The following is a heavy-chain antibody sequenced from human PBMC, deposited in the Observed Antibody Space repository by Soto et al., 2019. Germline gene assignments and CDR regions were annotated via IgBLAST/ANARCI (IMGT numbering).Heavy chain of an antibody. CDR3: AFGCASCAHYYNWFDP. V-gene: IGHV4-34*01. CDR2: INHSGST. CDR1: VGSFSGYY. J-gene: IGHJ5*02. D-gene: IGHD2-2*01. Sequence: QVQLQQWGAGLLKPSETLSLTCAVYVGSFSGYYWSWIRQPPGKGLEWIGEINHSGSTNYNPSLNSRVTKSVDTSKTQFSLRLTCVTSADTAVYSCAFGCASCAHYYNWFDPWGQGTVVTVSS.